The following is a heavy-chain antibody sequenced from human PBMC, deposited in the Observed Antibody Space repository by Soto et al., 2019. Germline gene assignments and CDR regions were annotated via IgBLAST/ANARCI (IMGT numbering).Heavy chain of an antibody. Sequence: QVQLVQSGPAVKKPGSSVTVSCKASGDTFNSYVITWVRQAPGQGLEWLGGIITAFGTTSYAQNFQDRLTITADEAATTDHMELSSLTSDDTAMYYCTRSYGYTFGGSLDNWGQGTLVTVSS. D-gene: IGHD5-18*01. CDR2: IITAFGTT. J-gene: IGHJ4*02. CDR1: GDTFNSYV. V-gene: IGHV1-69*01. CDR3: TRSYGYTFGGSLDN.